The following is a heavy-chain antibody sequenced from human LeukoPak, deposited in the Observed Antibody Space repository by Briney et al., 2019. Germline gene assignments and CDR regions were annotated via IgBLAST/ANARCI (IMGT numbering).Heavy chain of an antibody. J-gene: IGHJ4*02. CDR2: IRSKGYGGTR. CDR1: GFTFGDYA. CDR3: TRGTITRITIFGVVSYYFDY. V-gene: IGHV3-49*04. D-gene: IGHD3-3*01. Sequence: GGSLRLSCTASGFTFGDYAMRWVRQAPGKGLEWVGFIRSKGYGGTREYAASVKGRFTISRDDSKSIAYLQMNNLKTEDTAVYYCTRGTITRITIFGVVSYYFDYWGQGTLVTVSS.